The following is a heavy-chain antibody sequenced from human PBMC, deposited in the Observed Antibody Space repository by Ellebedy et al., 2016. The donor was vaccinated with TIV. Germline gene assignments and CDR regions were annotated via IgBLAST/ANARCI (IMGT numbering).Heavy chain of an antibody. V-gene: IGHV3-7*01. J-gene: IGHJ5*02. CDR3: ARDGVVGVNWFDP. D-gene: IGHD2-15*01. CDR2: IKQDGSEK. CDR1: GFTFSSYW. Sequence: GGSLRLSCAASGFTFSSYWMSWVRQTPGKGLEWVANIKQDGSEKYYLDSVRGRFTISRDNAKNSLYLQMNSLRAEDTAVYYCARDGVVGVNWFDPWGQGTLVTVSS.